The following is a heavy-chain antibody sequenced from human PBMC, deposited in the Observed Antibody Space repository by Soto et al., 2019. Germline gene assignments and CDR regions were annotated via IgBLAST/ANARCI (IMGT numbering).Heavy chain of an antibody. CDR3: ARRRYCGYDCYHKHYYGMDV. V-gene: IGHV1-69*08. J-gene: IGHJ6*02. D-gene: IGHD2-21*01. CDR2: IITVLGTT. CDR1: GDTFSSYA. Sequence: QVQLVQSGAELKKTGSSVKVSCRASGDTFSSYAVNWVRQAPGRGLEWMGRIITVLGTTDYAKNFKGRLTITAETSTKTVYMELSSLRSEDTAVYYCARRRYCGYDCYHKHYYGMDVWGQGTTVTVAS.